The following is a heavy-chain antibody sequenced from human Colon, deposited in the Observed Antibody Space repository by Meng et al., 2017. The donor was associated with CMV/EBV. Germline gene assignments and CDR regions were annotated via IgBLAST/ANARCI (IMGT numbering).Heavy chain of an antibody. J-gene: IGHJ5*02. CDR3: ARVGGSGLNWLDP. D-gene: IGHD3-10*01. CDR1: GYTFTNYG. Sequence: KAYGYTFTNYGINWVRQAPGQGLEWMGWISAYNGHTNYPQKFQGRVTMTTDTSTSTAYMEVRSLRSDDTAVYYCARVGGSGLNWLDPWSQGTLVTVSS. V-gene: IGHV1-18*01. CDR2: ISAYNGHT.